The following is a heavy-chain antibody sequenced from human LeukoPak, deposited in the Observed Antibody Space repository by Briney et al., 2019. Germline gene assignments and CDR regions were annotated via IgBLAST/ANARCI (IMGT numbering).Heavy chain of an antibody. D-gene: IGHD6-25*01. J-gene: IGHJ5*02. Sequence: SETLSLTCTVSGYSISSGYYWGWIRPPPGKGLEWIGSIYHSGSTYYNPSLKSRVTISVDTSKNQFSLKLSSVTAADTAVYYCARDRATAYSSAPAWFDPWGQGTLVTVSS. CDR2: IYHSGST. V-gene: IGHV4-38-2*02. CDR1: GYSISSGYY. CDR3: ARDRATAYSSAPAWFDP.